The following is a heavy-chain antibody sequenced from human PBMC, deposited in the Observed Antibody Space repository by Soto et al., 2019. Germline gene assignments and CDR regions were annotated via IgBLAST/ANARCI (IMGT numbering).Heavy chain of an antibody. D-gene: IGHD3-10*01. CDR1: GVSFNNNG. Sequence: QVQLVQSGAEVKKPGSSVMVSCKTSGVSFNNNGIGRVRQSPGHGLEWMGGVSPPFRTSNYARKFQGRILINADASTGTVTMELSRLTSEDTAQYYCARVLYYGSGSYSPYGMDVWGQGTTVTVSS. J-gene: IGHJ6*02. CDR2: VSPPFRTS. CDR3: ARVLYYGSGSYSPYGMDV. V-gene: IGHV1-69*01.